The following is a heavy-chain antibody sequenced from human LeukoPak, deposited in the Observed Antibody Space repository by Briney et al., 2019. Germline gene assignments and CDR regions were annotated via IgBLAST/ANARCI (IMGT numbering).Heavy chain of an antibody. Sequence: GGSLRLSCAASGFTFSSYSMNWVRQAPGKGLEWVSTISGTGDTTYYADSVKGRFTISRDNSKNTLYLQMNSLRAEDTAVYYCAKALLSYSSFFDYWGQGTLVTVSS. D-gene: IGHD6-6*01. J-gene: IGHJ4*02. CDR3: AKALLSYSSFFDY. CDR1: GFTFSSYS. CDR2: ISGTGDTT. V-gene: IGHV3-23*01.